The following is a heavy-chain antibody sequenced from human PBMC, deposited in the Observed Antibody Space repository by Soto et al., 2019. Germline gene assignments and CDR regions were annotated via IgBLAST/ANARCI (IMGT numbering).Heavy chain of an antibody. J-gene: IGHJ4*02. D-gene: IGHD2-21*02. Sequence: PAGSLRLSCAASGFTFDDYAMHWVRQAPGKGLEWVSGISWNSGSIGYADSVKGRFTISRDNAKNSLYLQMNSLRAEDTALYYCAKDFGVTGSSLDYWGQGTLVTVSS. CDR3: AKDFGVTGSSLDY. CDR2: ISWNSGSI. V-gene: IGHV3-9*01. CDR1: GFTFDDYA.